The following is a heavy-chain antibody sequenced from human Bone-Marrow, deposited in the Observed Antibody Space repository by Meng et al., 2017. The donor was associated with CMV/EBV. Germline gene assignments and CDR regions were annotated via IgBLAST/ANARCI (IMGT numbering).Heavy chain of an antibody. D-gene: IGHD2-2*01. CDR2: ISSSSSYI. CDR1: GFTFSDYY. V-gene: IGHV3-11*06. J-gene: IGHJ6*02. Sequence: GESLKISCAASGFTFSDYYMSWIRQAPGKGLEWVSSISSSSSYIYYADSVKGRFTISRDNAKNSLYLQMNSLRAEDTAVYYCARGLTPSWGYYYGMDVWGQGTTVTVSS. CDR3: ARGLTPSWGYYYGMDV.